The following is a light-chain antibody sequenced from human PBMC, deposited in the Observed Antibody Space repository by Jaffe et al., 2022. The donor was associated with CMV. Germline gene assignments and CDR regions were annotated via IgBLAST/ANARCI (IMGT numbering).Light chain of an antibody. J-gene: IGLJ3*02. CDR1: SDINVGPYR. CDR3: AIWYSNTLV. V-gene: IGLV5-39*01. CDR2: YNSDSDK. Sequence: QPVLTQPTSLSASPGASARFTCTLRSDINVGPYRIFWYQQKPGSLPRYLLKYNSDSDKQQGSGVPSRFSGSKDDSTNAGLLLISGLQSEDEADYYCAIWYSNTLVFGGGTKLTVL.